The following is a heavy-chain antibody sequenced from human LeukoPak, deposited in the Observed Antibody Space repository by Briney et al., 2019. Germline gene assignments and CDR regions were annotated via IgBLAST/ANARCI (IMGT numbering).Heavy chain of an antibody. D-gene: IGHD2-2*01. CDR3: ARDVPAAKDYGMDV. CDR1: GYTFTSYG. J-gene: IGHJ6*04. V-gene: IGHV1-18*04. CDR2: ISAYNGNT. Sequence: GASAKVSCKASGYTFTSYGISWVRQAPGQGLEWMGWISAYNGNTNYAQKLQGRVTMTTDTSTSTAYMELRSLRSDDTAVYYCARDVPAAKDYGMDVWGKGTTVTVSS.